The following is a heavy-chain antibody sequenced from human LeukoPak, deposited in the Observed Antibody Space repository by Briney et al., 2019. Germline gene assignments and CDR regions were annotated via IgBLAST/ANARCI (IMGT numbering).Heavy chain of an antibody. Sequence: PSETLSLTCTVSGGSISSYYWSWIRQPPGKGLEWIGYIYYSGSTNYNPSLKSRVTISVDTSKNQFSLKLSSVTAADTAVYYCARDTYSLMDVWGKGTTVTVSS. CDR3: ARDTYSLMDV. V-gene: IGHV4-59*12. CDR1: GGSISSYY. D-gene: IGHD4-11*01. CDR2: IYYSGST. J-gene: IGHJ6*03.